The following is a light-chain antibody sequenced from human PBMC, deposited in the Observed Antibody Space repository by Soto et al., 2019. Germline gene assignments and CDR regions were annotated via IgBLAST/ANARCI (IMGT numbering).Light chain of an antibody. CDR1: SSNIGNNY. CDR3: GTWDSSLSAVV. V-gene: IGLV1-51*01. Sequence: QSVLTQPPSVSAAPGQKVTISCYGSSSNIGNNYVSWYQQLPGTAPKLLIYDNNVRPSGIPDRFSGSKSGTSATLGITGLQTGDEADYYCGTWDSSLSAVVFGGGTKLTVL. J-gene: IGLJ2*01. CDR2: DNN.